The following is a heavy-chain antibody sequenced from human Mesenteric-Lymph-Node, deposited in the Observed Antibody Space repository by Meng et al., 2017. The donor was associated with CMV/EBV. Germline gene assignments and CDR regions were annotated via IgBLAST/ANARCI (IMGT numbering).Heavy chain of an antibody. CDR2: SPASGVAT. J-gene: IGHJ6*02. V-gene: IGHV3-23*01. CDR1: GFAFSSYE. CDR3: ARDILMTTEYYYYGMDV. D-gene: IGHD4-11*01. Sequence: GESLKISCAASGFAFSSYEMNWVRQTPGKGLEWVSGSPASGVATYYADSVKGRFTMSRDNSKNTLYLQMNSLRAEDTAVYYCARDILMTTEYYYYGMDVWGQGTTVTVSS.